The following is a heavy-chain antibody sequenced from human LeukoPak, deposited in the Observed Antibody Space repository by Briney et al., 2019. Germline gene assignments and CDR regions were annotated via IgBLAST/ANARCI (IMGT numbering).Heavy chain of an antibody. J-gene: IGHJ4*02. CDR1: GDSISSNYY. CDR3: ARGTIRGFDY. CDR2: IYYSGNT. V-gene: IGHV4-30-4*08. D-gene: IGHD1-1*01. Sequence: TSQTLSLTCTVSGDSISSNYYWSWIRQPPGKGLEWIGYIYYSGNTYYNPSLKSRFIMSVDTSKNQFSLKLSSVTAADTAVYYCARGTIRGFDYWGQGTLVTVSS.